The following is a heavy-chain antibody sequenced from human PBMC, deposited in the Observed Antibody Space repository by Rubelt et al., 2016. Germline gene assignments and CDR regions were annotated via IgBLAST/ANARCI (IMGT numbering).Heavy chain of an antibody. Sequence: QLQLQESGPGLVKPSETLSLTCTVSGGSISSSSYYWGWIRQPPGKGLEWIGSIYYSGGTYYNPSLQGRFTISVDTSKNQFSLKLSSVTAADTAVYYCARQPGYYYGMDVWGQGTTVTVSS. J-gene: IGHJ6*02. V-gene: IGHV4-39*01. CDR1: GGSISSSSYY. CDR3: ARQPGYYYGMDV. D-gene: IGHD1-14*01. CDR2: IYYSGGT.